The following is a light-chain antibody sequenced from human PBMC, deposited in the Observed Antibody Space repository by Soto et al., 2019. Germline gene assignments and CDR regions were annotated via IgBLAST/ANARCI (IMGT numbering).Light chain of an antibody. Sequence: DIQMTQYPSTVSASVGDRVTITCLASQSISSYLNWYQQKPGKAPKLLIYAASSLQSGVPSRFSGSGSGTDFTLTISSLQPEDFATYYCQQSYSTPWTFGQGTMVDVK. CDR2: AAS. V-gene: IGKV1-39*01. J-gene: IGKJ1*01. CDR3: QQSYSTPWT. CDR1: QSISSY.